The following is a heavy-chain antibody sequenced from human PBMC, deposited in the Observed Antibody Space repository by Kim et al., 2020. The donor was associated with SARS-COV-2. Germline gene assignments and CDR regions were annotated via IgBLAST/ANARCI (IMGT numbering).Heavy chain of an antibody. D-gene: IGHD6-19*01. Sequence: YAECGKGRVTIPRDNAKNTLYLQMNSLRAEDRAVYYCASRAYSSGWYYFDHWGQGNLVTVSS. V-gene: IGHV3-74*01. J-gene: IGHJ4*02. CDR3: ASRAYSSGWYYFDH.